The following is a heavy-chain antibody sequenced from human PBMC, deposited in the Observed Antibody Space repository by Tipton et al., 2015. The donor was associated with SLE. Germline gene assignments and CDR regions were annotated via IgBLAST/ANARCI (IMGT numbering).Heavy chain of an antibody. J-gene: IGHJ3*02. CDR3: ARAGGAFDI. D-gene: IGHD2-15*01. CDR1: GYSISSGYY. V-gene: IGHV4-38-2*01. CDR2: IYHSGST. Sequence: GLVKPSETLSLTCAVSGYSISSGYYWGWIRQPPGKGLEWIGSIYHSGSTYYNPSLKSRVTISVDTSKNQFSLKLSSVTAADTAVYYCARAGGAFDIWGQGTMVTVSS.